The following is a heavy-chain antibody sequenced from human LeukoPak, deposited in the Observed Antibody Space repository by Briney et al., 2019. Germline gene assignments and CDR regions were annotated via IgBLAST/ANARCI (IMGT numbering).Heavy chain of an antibody. J-gene: IGHJ4*02. CDR2: INPNSGGT. CDR3: ARSRSSGYYLFDY. V-gene: IGHV1-2*02. D-gene: IGHD3-22*01. CDR1: GYTFTGYY. Sequence: ASVKASCKASGYTFTGYYMHWVRQAPGQGLEWMGWINPNSGGTNYAQKFQGRVTMTRDTSISTAYMELSRLRSDDTAVYYCARSRSSGYYLFDYWGQGTLVTVSS.